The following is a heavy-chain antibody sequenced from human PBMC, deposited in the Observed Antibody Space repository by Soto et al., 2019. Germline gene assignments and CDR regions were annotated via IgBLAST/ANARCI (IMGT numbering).Heavy chain of an antibody. D-gene: IGHD6-13*01. CDR2: IYYSGST. CDR3: ARDQQSIAAAGSPWYYYYGMDV. Sequence: SGTLYITSTVSGGSISSYYWSWIRQPPGKGLEWIGYIYYSGSTNYNPSLKSRVTISVDTSKNQFSLKLSSVTAADTAVYYCARDQQSIAAAGSPWYYYYGMDVWGQGTTVTVSS. J-gene: IGHJ6*02. V-gene: IGHV4-59*01. CDR1: GGSISSYY.